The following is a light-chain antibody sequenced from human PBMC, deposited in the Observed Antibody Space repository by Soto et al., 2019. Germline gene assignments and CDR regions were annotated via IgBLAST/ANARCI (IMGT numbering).Light chain of an antibody. J-gene: IGLJ1*01. V-gene: IGLV1-40*01. CDR2: GNS. CDR3: QSYDSSLSGSRI. CDR1: SSNIGAGYD. Sequence: QSVLTQPPSVSGAPGQRVTISCTGSSSNIGAGYDVHWYQQLPGTAPKLLIYGNSNRPSGVPDRFSGSKSGTSASLAITGLHAEDEAEYYCQSYDSSLSGSRIFGTGTKLTVL.